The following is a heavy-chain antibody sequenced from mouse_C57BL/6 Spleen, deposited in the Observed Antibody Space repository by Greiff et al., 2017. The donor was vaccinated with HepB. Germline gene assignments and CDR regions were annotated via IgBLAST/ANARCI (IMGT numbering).Heavy chain of an antibody. J-gene: IGHJ2*01. CDR2: ISSGSSTI. Sequence: EVKLVESGGGLVKPGGSLKLSCAASGFTFSDYGMHWVRQAPEKGLEWVAYISSGSSTIYYADTVKGRFTISRDNAKNTLFLQMTSLRSDDTDMYYCERRYYGSSYVDFDYWGQGTTLTVSS. CDR3: ERRYYGSSYVDFDY. CDR1: GFTFSDYG. D-gene: IGHD1-1*01. V-gene: IGHV5-17*01.